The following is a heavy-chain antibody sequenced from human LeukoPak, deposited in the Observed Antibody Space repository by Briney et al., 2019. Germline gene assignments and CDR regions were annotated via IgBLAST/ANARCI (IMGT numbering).Heavy chain of an antibody. CDR2: INHSGST. Sequence: SETLSLTCAVYGGSFSGYYWGWIRQPPGKGLEWIGEINHSGSTNYNPSLKSRVTISVDTSKNQFSLKLSSVTAADTAVYYCARVDRKAVGHWGQGTLVTVSS. CDR3: ARVDRKAVGH. CDR1: GGSFSGYY. J-gene: IGHJ5*02. V-gene: IGHV4-34*01. D-gene: IGHD2-15*01.